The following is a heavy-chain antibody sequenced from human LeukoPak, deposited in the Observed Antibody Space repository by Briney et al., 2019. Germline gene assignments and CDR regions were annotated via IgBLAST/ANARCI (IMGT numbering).Heavy chain of an antibody. D-gene: IGHD5-12*01. CDR2: INSDGSST. J-gene: IGHJ3*02. V-gene: IGHV3-74*01. Sequence: GGSLRLSCAASGFTFSSYWMHWVRQAPGKGLVWVSRINSDGSSTSYADSVKGRFTISRDSAKNTLYLQMNSLRAEDTAVYYCARDRGYDNAFDIWGQGTMVTVSS. CDR1: GFTFSSYW. CDR3: ARDRGYDNAFDI.